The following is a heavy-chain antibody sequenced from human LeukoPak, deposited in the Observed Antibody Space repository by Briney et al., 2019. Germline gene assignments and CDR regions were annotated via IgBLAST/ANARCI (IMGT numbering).Heavy chain of an antibody. CDR1: GGSFSGYC. CDR2: INHSGST. Sequence: PSETLSLTCAVYGGSFSGYCWSWIRQPPGKGLEWIGEINHSGSTNYNPSLKSRVTISVDTSKKQFSLKLSSVTAADTAVYYCAGGGDIRSYYFWGQGTLVTVSS. J-gene: IGHJ4*02. V-gene: IGHV4-34*01. CDR3: AGGGDIRSYYF. D-gene: IGHD3-9*01.